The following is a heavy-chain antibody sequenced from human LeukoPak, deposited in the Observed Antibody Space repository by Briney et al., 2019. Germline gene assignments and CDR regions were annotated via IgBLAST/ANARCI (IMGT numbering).Heavy chain of an antibody. J-gene: IGHJ6*02. D-gene: IGHD3-9*01. V-gene: IGHV3-30*18. CDR3: AKDGAFTLRYFDWLFEDHYYYYGMDV. CDR2: ISYDGSNK. CDR1: GFTFSSYG. Sequence: PGGSLRLSCAASGFTFSSYGMHWVRQAPGKGLEWVAVISYDGSNKYYADSVKGRFTISRDNSKNTLYLLMNSLRAEDTAVYYCAKDGAFTLRYFDWLFEDHYYYYGMDVWGQGTTVTVSS.